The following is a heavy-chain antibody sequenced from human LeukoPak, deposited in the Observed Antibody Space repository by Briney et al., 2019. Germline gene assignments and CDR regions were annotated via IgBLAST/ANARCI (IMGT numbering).Heavy chain of an antibody. CDR3: ARVNLLGYCTNAVCPGGPVPFDY. CDR2: INDSGST. CDR1: GGSFSGYY. V-gene: IGHV4-34*01. Sequence: SETLSLTCAVYGGSFSGYYWSWIRQPPGKGLEWIGEINDSGSTNYNPSLKRRVTISVDTSKNQFSLKLNPLTAADTAVYYCARVNLLGYCTNAVCPGGPVPFDYWGQGTLVIVSA. J-gene: IGHJ4*02. D-gene: IGHD2-8*01.